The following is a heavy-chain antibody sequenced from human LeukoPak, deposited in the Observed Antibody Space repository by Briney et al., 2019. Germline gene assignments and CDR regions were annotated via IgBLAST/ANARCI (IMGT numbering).Heavy chain of an antibody. CDR2: ISSSSSYT. D-gene: IGHD2-21*02. J-gene: IGHJ4*02. V-gene: IGHV3-11*03. Sequence: PGGSLRLSCAASGFTFSDYYMSWIRQAPGKGLEWVSYISSSSSYTNYADSVKGRFTVSRDNAKNSLYLQMNSLRAVDTAVYYCASSSEVTHFDYWGQGTLVTVSS. CDR3: ASSSEVTHFDY. CDR1: GFTFSDYY.